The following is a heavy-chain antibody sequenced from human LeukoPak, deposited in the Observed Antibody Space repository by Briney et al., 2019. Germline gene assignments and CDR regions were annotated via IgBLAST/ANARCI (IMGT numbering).Heavy chain of an antibody. D-gene: IGHD5-18*01. Sequence: QSGGSLRLSCAASGLNFSNYWMSCVRQTPGKGLEWVANINRDGSEKYYVDSVEVQFTISRDNAKNSLFLQMSSLRVEDTAVYYCARRRGYSYGRNNYYFDYWGQGTLVTVSS. CDR2: INRDGSEK. CDR3: ARRRGYSYGRNNYYFDY. V-gene: IGHV3-7*01. J-gene: IGHJ4*02. CDR1: GLNFSNYW.